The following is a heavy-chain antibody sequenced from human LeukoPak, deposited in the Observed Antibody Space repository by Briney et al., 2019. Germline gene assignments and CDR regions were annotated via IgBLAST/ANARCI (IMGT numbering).Heavy chain of an antibody. D-gene: IGHD3-3*01. CDR2: IYYGGYT. CDR3: QSRFLEWLLDY. CDR1: GGSISSNSCY. J-gene: IGHJ4*02. V-gene: IGHV4-39*01. Sequence: SETLSLTCTVSGGSISSNSCYWGWIRQPPGKGLEWIGSIYYGGYTYYNPSLKSRVTISVDTSKNQFSLKLSSVTAADTAIYYCQSRFLEWLLDYWGQGTLVTVSS.